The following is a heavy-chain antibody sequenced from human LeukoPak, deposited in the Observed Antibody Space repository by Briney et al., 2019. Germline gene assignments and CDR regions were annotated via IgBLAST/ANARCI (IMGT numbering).Heavy chain of an antibody. Sequence: GGSLRLSCAASGFIFSSYWMHWVRQAPGKGLVWVSRINPDGSTINYADSVKGRFTISRDNAKNTLYLQMNSLRAEDTAVYYCATAGNYRFDYWGQGTLVTVSS. CDR3: ATAGNYRFDY. CDR2: INPDGSTI. J-gene: IGHJ4*02. V-gene: IGHV3-74*01. CDR1: GFIFSSYW. D-gene: IGHD1-7*01.